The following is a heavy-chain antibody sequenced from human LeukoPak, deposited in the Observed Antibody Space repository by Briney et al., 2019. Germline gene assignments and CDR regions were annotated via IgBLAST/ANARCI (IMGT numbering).Heavy chain of an antibody. V-gene: IGHV4-59*01. Sequence: SETLSLTCTVSGGSISSYYWSWIRQPPGKGLEWIGYIYYSGSTNYNPSLKSRVTISVDTSKNQFSLKLSSVTAADTAVYYCARWSDTALDYWGQGTLVTVSS. CDR1: GGSISSYY. CDR3: ARWSDTALDY. CDR2: IYYSGST. D-gene: IGHD5-18*01. J-gene: IGHJ4*02.